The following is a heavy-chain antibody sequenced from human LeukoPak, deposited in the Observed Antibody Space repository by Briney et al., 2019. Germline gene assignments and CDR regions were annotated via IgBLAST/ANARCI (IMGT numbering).Heavy chain of an antibody. J-gene: IGHJ3*02. CDR2: INPNSGGT. CDR3: ARGTESYYYDSSGYYPGNHAFDI. CDR1: GYTFTGYY. V-gene: IGHV1-2*02. Sequence: GASVKVSCKASGYTFTGYYMHWVRQAPGQGLEWMGWINPNSGGTNYAQKFQGRVTMTRDTSISTAYMELSRLRSDDTAVYYCARGTESYYYDSSGYYPGNHAFDIWGQGTMVTVPS. D-gene: IGHD3-22*01.